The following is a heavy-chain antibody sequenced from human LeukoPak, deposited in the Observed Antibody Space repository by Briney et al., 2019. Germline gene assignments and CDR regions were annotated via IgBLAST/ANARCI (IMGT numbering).Heavy chain of an antibody. J-gene: IGHJ4*02. Sequence: GGSLRLSWVGSGFSVSSNYMNWVRQAPGRGLDWVSVIYSDGRTFYADSVKGRFTSSRDNSKNTVDLQMNNLGADDTAVYYCARGAFDWGQGTLVTVSS. CDR3: ARGAFD. CDR2: IYSDGRT. V-gene: IGHV3-53*01. CDR1: GFSVSSNY.